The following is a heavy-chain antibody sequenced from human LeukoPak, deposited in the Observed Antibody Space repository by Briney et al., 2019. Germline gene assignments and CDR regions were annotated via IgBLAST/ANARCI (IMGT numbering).Heavy chain of an antibody. CDR2: IIPIFGTA. V-gene: IGHV1-69*05. J-gene: IGHJ5*02. CDR1: GGTFSSYA. CDR3: ARDNSVGGIAWWFDP. D-gene: IGHD1-26*01. Sequence: SVKVPCKASGGTFSSYAISWVRQAPGQGLKWMGGIIPIFGTANYAQKLQGRVTMTTDTSTSTAYMELRSLRSEDTAVYYCARDNSVGGIAWWFDPWGQGTLVTVSS.